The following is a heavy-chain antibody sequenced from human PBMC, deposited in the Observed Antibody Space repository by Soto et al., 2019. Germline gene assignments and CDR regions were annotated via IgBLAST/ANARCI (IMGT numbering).Heavy chain of an antibody. CDR2: ISSSSSTI. J-gene: IGHJ6*02. Sequence: PGGSLRLSCAASGFTFSSYSMNWVRQAPGKGPEWVSYISSSSSTIYYADSVKGRFTISRDNAKNSLYLQMNSLRDEDTAVYYCARLTYYYDSRGYGLYYYYGTDVWGQGTTVTVSS. D-gene: IGHD3-22*01. CDR1: GFTFSSYS. CDR3: ARLTYYYDSRGYGLYYYYGTDV. V-gene: IGHV3-48*02.